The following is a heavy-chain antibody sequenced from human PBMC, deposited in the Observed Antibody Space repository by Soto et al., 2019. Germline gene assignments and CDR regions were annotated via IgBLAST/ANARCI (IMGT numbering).Heavy chain of an antibody. D-gene: IGHD3-22*01. CDR3: AREIVTTGEYYFDS. V-gene: IGHV3-74*01. CDR2: INRDGSST. Sequence: AGGSLRLSCAASGFTFRSYWMHWVRQAPGKGLVWVSRINRDGSSTSYADSVKGRVTISRDTAKNTLYLQMNSLRAEDTAVYYCAREIVTTGEYYFDSWGLGTLVTVSS. CDR1: GFTFRSYW. J-gene: IGHJ4*02.